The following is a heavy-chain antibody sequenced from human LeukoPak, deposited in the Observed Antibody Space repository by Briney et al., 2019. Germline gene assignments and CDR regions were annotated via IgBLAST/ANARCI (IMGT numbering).Heavy chain of an antibody. D-gene: IGHD2-2*01. CDR3: ARDCSYCSSTSCTNWFDP. J-gene: IGHJ5*02. CDR1: GGSISSGGYY. Sequence: SQTLSLTCTVSGGSISSGGYYRSWIRQHPGKGLEWIGYIYYSGSTYYNPSLKSRVTISVDTSKNQFSLKLSSVTAADTAVYYCARDCSYCSSTSCTNWFDPWGQGTLVTVSS. V-gene: IGHV4-31*03. CDR2: IYYSGST.